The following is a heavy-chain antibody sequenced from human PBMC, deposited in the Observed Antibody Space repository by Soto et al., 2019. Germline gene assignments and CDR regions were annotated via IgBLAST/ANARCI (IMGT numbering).Heavy chain of an antibody. J-gene: IGHJ4*02. V-gene: IGHV3-23*01. CDR2: ISGSGGST. Sequence: GGSLRLSCAASGFTFSSYAMSWVRQAPGKGLEWVSAISGSGGSTYYADSVKGRFTISRDNSKNTLYLQMNSLRAEDTAVYYCAKDPGRYSGYDPASFDYWGQGTLVTVSS. CDR1: GFTFSSYA. D-gene: IGHD5-12*01. CDR3: AKDPGRYSGYDPASFDY.